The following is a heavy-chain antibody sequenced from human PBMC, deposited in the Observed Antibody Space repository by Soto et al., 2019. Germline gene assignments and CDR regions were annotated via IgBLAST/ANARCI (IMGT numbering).Heavy chain of an antibody. CDR3: VRGSKDSYPGSRIFDF. V-gene: IGHV3-23*01. CDR2: ITGSGGRT. J-gene: IGHJ4*02. CDR1: GFTFSSYA. D-gene: IGHD3-10*01. Sequence: EVQLLESGGGLVQPGGSLRLSCAASGFTFSSYAMSWVRQAPGKGLEWVSTITGSGGRTYYADSVRGRFAISRDNSKNTLYLQMSALRAEDSAIYFCVRGSKDSYPGSRIFDFWGRGTLVTVSS.